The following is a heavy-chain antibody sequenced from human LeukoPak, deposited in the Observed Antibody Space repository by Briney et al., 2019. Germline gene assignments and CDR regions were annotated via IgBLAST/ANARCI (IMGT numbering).Heavy chain of an antibody. CDR1: GYSISNDYY. J-gene: IGHJ1*01. Sequence: PSETLSLTCSVSGYSISNDYYWGWIRQSPEKGLDWLGSISHSGSTYYNPSLRSRVTISRDMPKNQFSLELNSVTAADTAVYYCAGISTGSCFRHWGQGTLVTVSS. D-gene: IGHD4-17*01. CDR3: AGISTGSCFRH. V-gene: IGHV4-38-2*02. CDR2: ISHSGST.